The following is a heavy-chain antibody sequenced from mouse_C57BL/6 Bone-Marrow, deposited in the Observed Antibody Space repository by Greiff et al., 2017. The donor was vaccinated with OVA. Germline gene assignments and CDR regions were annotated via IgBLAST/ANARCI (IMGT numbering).Heavy chain of an antibody. V-gene: IGHV1-42*01. CDR1: GYSFTGYY. CDR3: AGGGTSPFAY. D-gene: IGHD4-1*01. J-gene: IGHJ3*01. Sequence: EVQLQESGPELVKPGASVKISCKASGYSFTGYYMNWVKQSPEKSLEWIGEINPCTGGTTYNQKFKAKATLTVDQSSSTAYMQLKSLTSEDSAVDYCAGGGTSPFAYWGQGTLVTVSA. CDR2: INPCTGGT.